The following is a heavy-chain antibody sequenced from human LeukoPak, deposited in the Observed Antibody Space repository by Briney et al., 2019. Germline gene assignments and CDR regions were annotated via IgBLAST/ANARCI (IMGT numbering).Heavy chain of an antibody. CDR1: GYSFTNYW. D-gene: IGHD3-10*01. CDR2: IYPDDSDT. J-gene: IGHJ4*02. CDR3: ARQSTGYYGSGSYSY. V-gene: IGHV5-51*01. Sequence: GESLKISCKGSGYSFTNYWIGWVRQMPGKGLEWMGIIYPDDSDTRYSPSFQGQVTISADKSISTAYLQWSSLKASDTAMYYCARQSTGYYGSGSYSYWGQGTLVTVSS.